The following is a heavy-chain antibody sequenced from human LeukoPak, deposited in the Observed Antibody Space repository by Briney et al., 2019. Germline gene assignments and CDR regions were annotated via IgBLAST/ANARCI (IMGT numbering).Heavy chain of an antibody. J-gene: IGHJ6*02. V-gene: IGHV4-34*01. CDR1: GGSFSGYY. Sequence: SETLSLTCAVYGGSFSGYYWSWIRQPPGKGLEWIGEINHSGSTNYNPSLKSRVTISVDTSKNQFSLKLSSVTAADTAVYYCASLYSGYDFYYYGVDVWGQGTTVTVSS. CDR3: ASLYSGYDFYYYGVDV. CDR2: INHSGST. D-gene: IGHD5-12*01.